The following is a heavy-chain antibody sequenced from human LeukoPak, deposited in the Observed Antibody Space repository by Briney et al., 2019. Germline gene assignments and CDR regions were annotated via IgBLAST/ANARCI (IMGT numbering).Heavy chain of an antibody. CDR1: GGSISSYY. Sequence: SETLSLTCTVSGGSISSYYWSWIRQPAGKGLEWIGRIYTSGSTTYNPSLKSRVTMSVDTSKNQFSLKLSSVTAADTAVYYCARSTYYYDSSGYYRLPLFDPWGQGTLVTVSS. CDR3: ARSTYYYDSSGYYRLPLFDP. D-gene: IGHD3-22*01. J-gene: IGHJ5*02. V-gene: IGHV4-4*07. CDR2: IYTSGST.